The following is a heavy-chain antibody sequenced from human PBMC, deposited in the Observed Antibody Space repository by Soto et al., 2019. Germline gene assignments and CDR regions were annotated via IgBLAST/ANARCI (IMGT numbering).Heavy chain of an antibody. CDR3: ARRGGSSGSLYYFDY. CDR2: IYHSGST. Sequence: SETLSLTCAVSGGSISSSNWWSWVRQPPGKGLEWIGEIYHSGSTNYNPSLKSRVTISVDKSKNQFSLKLSSVNAADTAVYYCARRGGSSGSLYYFDYWGQGTLVTVSS. CDR1: GGSISSSNW. V-gene: IGHV4-4*02. D-gene: IGHD1-26*01. J-gene: IGHJ4*02.